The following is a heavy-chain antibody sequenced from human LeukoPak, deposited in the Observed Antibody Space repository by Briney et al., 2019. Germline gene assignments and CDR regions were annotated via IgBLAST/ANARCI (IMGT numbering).Heavy chain of an antibody. CDR2: ISSSSSYI. Sequence: GALRLSCAAPGFTFSSYSMNWVRQAPGKGLEWVSSISSSSSYIYYADSVKGQFTISRDNAKNSLYLQMNSLRAEDTAVYYCASYESIVVVPAANSSPFDYWGQGTLVTVSS. CDR3: ASYESIVVVPAANSSPFDY. J-gene: IGHJ4*02. V-gene: IGHV3-21*01. CDR1: GFTFSSYS. D-gene: IGHD2-2*01.